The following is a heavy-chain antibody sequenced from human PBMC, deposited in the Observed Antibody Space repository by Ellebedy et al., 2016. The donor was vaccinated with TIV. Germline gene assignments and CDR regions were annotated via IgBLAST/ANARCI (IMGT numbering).Heavy chain of an antibody. J-gene: IGHJ5*02. CDR2: ITGSGRGT. V-gene: IGHV3-23*01. CDR3: AKELQFCSSSNCFTWFDP. CDR1: GFTFKSYP. Sequence: GESLKISXVASGFTFKSYPMSWVRQSPGKGLEWVAGITGSGRGTYYADPVKGRFTISRDNSKNTLYLQMNSLRDEDTALYYCAKELQFCSSSNCFTWFDPWGQGTLVTVSS. D-gene: IGHD2-2*01.